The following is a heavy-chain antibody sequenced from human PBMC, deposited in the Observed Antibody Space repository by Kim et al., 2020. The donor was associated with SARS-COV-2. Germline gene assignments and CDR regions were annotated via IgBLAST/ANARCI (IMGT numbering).Heavy chain of an antibody. D-gene: IGHD3-10*01. J-gene: IGHJ6*02. CDR3: AKDLPSDNVLLWFGHPNTDMDV. Sequence: GGSLRLSCAASGFTFSSYGMHWVRQAPGKGLEWVAVIWYDGSNKYYADSVKGRFTISRDNSKNTLYLQMNSLRAEDTAVYYCAKDLPSDNVLLWFGHPNTDMDVWGQGTTVTVSS. CDR1: GFTFSSYG. V-gene: IGHV3-33*06. CDR2: IWYDGSNK.